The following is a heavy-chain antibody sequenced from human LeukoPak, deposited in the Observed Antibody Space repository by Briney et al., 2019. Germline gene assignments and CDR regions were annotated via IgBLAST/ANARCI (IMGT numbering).Heavy chain of an antibody. D-gene: IGHD3-10*01. CDR1: GFTFSSYG. CDR3: ARVWDAFDI. V-gene: IGHV3-7*01. J-gene: IGHJ3*02. Sequence: GGSLRLSCAASGFTFSSYGMHWVRQAPGKGLEWVANIKQDGSEKYYVDSVKGRFTISRDNAKNSLYLQMNSLRAEDTAVYYCARVWDAFDIWGQGTMVTVSS. CDR2: IKQDGSEK.